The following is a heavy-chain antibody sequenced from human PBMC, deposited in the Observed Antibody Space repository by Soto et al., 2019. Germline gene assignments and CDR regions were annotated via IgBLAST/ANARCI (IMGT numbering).Heavy chain of an antibody. V-gene: IGHV3-23*01. Sequence: GGSLRLSCAASGFTFSSYAMSWVRQAPGKGLEWVSAISGSGGSTYYADSVKGRFAISRDNSKNTLYLQMNSLRAEDTAVYYCAKPFYDSSGRDAFDVWGQGTMVTVSS. CDR1: GFTFSSYA. CDR2: ISGSGGST. D-gene: IGHD3-22*01. CDR3: AKPFYDSSGRDAFDV. J-gene: IGHJ3*01.